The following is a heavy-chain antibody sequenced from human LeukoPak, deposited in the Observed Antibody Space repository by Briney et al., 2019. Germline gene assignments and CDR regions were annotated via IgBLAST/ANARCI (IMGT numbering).Heavy chain of an antibody. CDR2: IYSGGST. Sequence: GGSLRLSCAASGFTFDTYAMSWVRQAPGKGLEWVSIIYSGGSTYYADSVKGRFTISRDNSKNTLYLQMNSLRAEDTAVYYCARGKYDSSGYYYLDYWGQGTLVTVSS. J-gene: IGHJ4*02. CDR3: ARGKYDSSGYYYLDY. V-gene: IGHV3-66*01. D-gene: IGHD3-22*01. CDR1: GFTFDTYA.